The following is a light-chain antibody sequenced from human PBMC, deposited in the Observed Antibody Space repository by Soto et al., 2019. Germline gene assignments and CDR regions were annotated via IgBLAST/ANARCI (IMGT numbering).Light chain of an antibody. CDR2: KAS. Sequence: DIQMIQSSSSVPASVGDRATITRRASQGISSWLAWYHQKPGKAPNHTIYKASSLKNGVPSRSSGSGSGTEFPLTISSLQPDDFATYYCQQYNTYLTFGQGTKVDIK. J-gene: IGKJ1*01. CDR1: QGISSW. V-gene: IGKV1-5*03. CDR3: QQYNTYLT.